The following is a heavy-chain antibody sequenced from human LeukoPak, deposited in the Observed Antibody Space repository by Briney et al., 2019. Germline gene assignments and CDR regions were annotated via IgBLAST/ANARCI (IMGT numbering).Heavy chain of an antibody. CDR3: ARGGGYYYDSSGYYSY. V-gene: IGHV1-69*05. CDR2: IIPTFGTA. CDR1: GGTFSSYA. D-gene: IGHD3-22*01. Sequence: ASVKVSCKASGGTFSSYAISWVRQAPGQGLEWMGRIIPTFGTANYAQKFQGRVTITTDESTSTAYMELSSLRSEDTAVYYCARGGGYYYDSSGYYSYWGQGTLVTVSS. J-gene: IGHJ4*02.